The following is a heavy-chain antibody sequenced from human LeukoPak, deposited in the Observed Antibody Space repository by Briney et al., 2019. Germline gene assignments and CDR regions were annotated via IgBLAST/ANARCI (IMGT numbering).Heavy chain of an antibody. CDR1: GYTFTGYY. J-gene: IGHJ4*02. CDR2: INPNSGGT. Sequence: ASVKVSCKASGYTFTGYYMHWVRQAPGQGLEWMGGINPNSGGTNYAQKFQGRVTMTRDTSISTAYMELSRLRSDDTAVYYCARETGRGGIVGATTYWGQGTLVTVSS. CDR3: ARETGRGGIVGATTY. D-gene: IGHD1-26*01. V-gene: IGHV1-2*02.